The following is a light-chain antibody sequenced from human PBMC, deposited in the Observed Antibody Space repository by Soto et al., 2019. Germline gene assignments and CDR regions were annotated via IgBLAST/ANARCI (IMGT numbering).Light chain of an antibody. CDR3: LQYHNLWA. J-gene: IGKJ1*01. Sequence: EIVLTQSPATLSLSPGERATLSCTASQSVNNNVAWYQQKPGHTPRLLIYSASTRATGIPARFSGSGFETEYTLTISSLQSEDFAIYSCLQYHNLWAFGQGTKVDIK. V-gene: IGKV3-15*01. CDR2: SAS. CDR1: QSVNNN.